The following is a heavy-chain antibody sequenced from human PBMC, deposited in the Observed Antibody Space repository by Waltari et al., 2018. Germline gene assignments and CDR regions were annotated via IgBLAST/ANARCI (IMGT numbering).Heavy chain of an antibody. Sequence: EVHLAESGGDLVQPVRSLRLSCTFSGFTFGDYAMSWFRQAPGKGLEWVGFIRSKAYGGTTEYAASVKGRFTISRDDSKSIAYLQMNSLKTEDTAVYFCTRVDCSSSSCYRGFDYWGQGTLVSVSS. CDR1: GFTFGDYA. CDR3: TRVDCSSSSCYRGFDY. CDR2: IRSKAYGGTT. J-gene: IGHJ4*02. D-gene: IGHD2-2*01. V-gene: IGHV3-49*03.